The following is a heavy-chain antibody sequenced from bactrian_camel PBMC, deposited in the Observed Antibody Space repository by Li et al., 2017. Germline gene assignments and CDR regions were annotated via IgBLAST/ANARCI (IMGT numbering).Heavy chain of an antibody. D-gene: IGHD6*01. Sequence: HVQLVESGGGSVQPGESLRLTCTFSETRYCMGWFRQPPGKDREGVAVMDSLGRTKYADSVNGRFTISKGNAKTILLLEMHNLKPEDGGVYYCAGEQYGGCRASAAFGVWGQGTQVTVS. V-gene: IGHV3S53*01. CDR2: MDSLGRT. CDR3: AGEQYGGCRASAAFGV. J-gene: IGHJ6*01. CDR1: ETRYC.